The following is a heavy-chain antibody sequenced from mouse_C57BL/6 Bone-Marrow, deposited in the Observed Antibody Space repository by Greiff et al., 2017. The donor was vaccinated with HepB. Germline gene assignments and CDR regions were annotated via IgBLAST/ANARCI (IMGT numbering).Heavy chain of an antibody. CDR1: GYTFTDYN. V-gene: IGHV1-18*01. J-gene: IGHJ1*03. Sequence: EVKLVESGPELVKPGASVKIPCKASGYTFTDYNMDWVKQSHGKSLEWIGDINPNNGGTIYNQKFKGKATLTVDKSSSTAYMELRSLTSEDTAVYYCARYSGSSYDWYFDVWGTGTTVTVSS. CDR3: ARYSGSSYDWYFDV. D-gene: IGHD1-1*01. CDR2: INPNNGGT.